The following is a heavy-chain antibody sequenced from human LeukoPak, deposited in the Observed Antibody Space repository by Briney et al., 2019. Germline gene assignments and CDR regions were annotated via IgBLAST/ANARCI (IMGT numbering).Heavy chain of an antibody. V-gene: IGHV4-34*01. J-gene: IGHJ4*02. CDR2: INHSGST. CDR3: GRDSRGPDY. D-gene: IGHD3-22*01. CDR1: GGSISHHY. Sequence: PSETLSLTCAVYGGSISHHYWSWIRQSPGKGLECIGEINHSGSTNYNPSLKSRVTISVDTSKNQISLKLNSVTAADTAVYYCGRDSRGPDYWGQGTLVTVSS.